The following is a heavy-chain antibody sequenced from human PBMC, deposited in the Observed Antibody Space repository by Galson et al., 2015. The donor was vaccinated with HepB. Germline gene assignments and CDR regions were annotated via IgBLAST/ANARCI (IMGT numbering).Heavy chain of an antibody. CDR3: AKEGAGDAAYYGIDV. CDR1: GFTFGIYG. CDR2: ISYDENNK. V-gene: IGHV3-30*18. J-gene: IGHJ6*02. D-gene: IGHD7-27*01. Sequence: SLRLSCAASGFTFGIYGMHWVRQAPGKGLEWVAVISYDENNKFYANSVKGRFTISRDNYKNTLYLQMNSLRGEDTAMYYCAKEGAGDAAYYGIDVWGQGTMVTVSS.